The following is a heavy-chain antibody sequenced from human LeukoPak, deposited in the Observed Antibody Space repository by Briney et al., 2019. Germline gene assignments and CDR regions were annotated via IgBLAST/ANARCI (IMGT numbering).Heavy chain of an antibody. V-gene: IGHV3-21*01. J-gene: IGHJ3*02. CDR1: GFTFSSYA. CDR3: AKDYIFGGWGNAFDI. Sequence: PGGSLRLSCAASGFTFSSYAMSWVRQAPGKGLEWVSSISSSSSYIYYADSVKGRFTISRDNAKNSLYLQMNSLRAEDTAVYYCAKDYIFGGWGNAFDIWGQGTMVTVSS. CDR2: ISSSSSYI. D-gene: IGHD3-16*01.